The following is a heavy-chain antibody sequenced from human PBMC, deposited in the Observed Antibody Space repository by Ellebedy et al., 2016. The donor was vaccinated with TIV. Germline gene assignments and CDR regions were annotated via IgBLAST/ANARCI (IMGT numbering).Heavy chain of an antibody. Sequence: GESLKISXAASGFTFSSYWMSWVRQAPGKGLEWVANIKEDGSEKYYVGSVKGRFTISRGNAKNSLYLQMNSLRAEDTAVYYCARDGGSTELNYWGQGTLVTVSS. J-gene: IGHJ4*02. CDR1: GFTFSSYW. D-gene: IGHD3-16*01. V-gene: IGHV3-7*01. CDR2: IKEDGSEK. CDR3: ARDGGSTELNY.